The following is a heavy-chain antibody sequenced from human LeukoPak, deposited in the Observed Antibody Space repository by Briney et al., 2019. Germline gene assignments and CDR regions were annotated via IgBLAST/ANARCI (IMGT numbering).Heavy chain of an antibody. V-gene: IGHV4-59*12. D-gene: IGHD3-22*01. CDR2: IYYSGST. CDR3: ARDPYFDSSGYNYGLDY. CDR1: GGSISSYY. Sequence: SETLSLTCTVSGGSISSYYWSWIRQPPGKGLEWIGYIYYSGSTNYNPSLKSRVTISVDTSKNQFSLRLSSVTAADTAVYYCARDPYFDSSGYNYGLDYWGQGTLVTVSS. J-gene: IGHJ4*02.